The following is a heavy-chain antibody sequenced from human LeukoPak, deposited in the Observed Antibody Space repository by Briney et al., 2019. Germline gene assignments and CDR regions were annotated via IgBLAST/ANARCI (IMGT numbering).Heavy chain of an antibody. CDR2: ISTIISYI. Sequence: TGGSLRLSCAASGFTFSSYNMNWVRQAPGKGLEWVSSISTIISYIYYADSVKGRFTISRDNAKNSLYLQMNGLRAEDTAVYYCARRRGDYFDYWGQGTLVTVSS. J-gene: IGHJ4*02. CDR1: GFTFSSYN. CDR3: ARRRGDYFDY. V-gene: IGHV3-21*01.